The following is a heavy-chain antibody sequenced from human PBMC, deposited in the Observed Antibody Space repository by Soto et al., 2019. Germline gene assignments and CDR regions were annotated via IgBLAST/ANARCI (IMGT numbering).Heavy chain of an antibody. V-gene: IGHV1-69*01. Sequence: VQLVQSGAEVTKPGSSVKVSCKASGGTFSSYAISWVRQAPGQGLEWMGGIIPISDTTNYAQKFQCRVTINADESTSTAYMELSSLRSEDTAVYYCARSQGSRTSLEISYYYYYGMDVWGQGTTFTVSS. CDR2: IIPISDTT. CDR1: GGTFSSYA. CDR3: ARSQGSRTSLEISYYYYYGMDV. D-gene: IGHD2-2*01. J-gene: IGHJ6*02.